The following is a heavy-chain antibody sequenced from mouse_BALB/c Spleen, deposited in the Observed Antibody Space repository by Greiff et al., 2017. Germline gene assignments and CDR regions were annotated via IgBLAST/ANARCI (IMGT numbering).Heavy chain of an antibody. J-gene: IGHJ3*01. D-gene: IGHD2-1*01. Sequence: QVQLKQSGPGLVQPSQSLSITCTVSGFSLTSYGVHWVRQSPGKGLEWLGVIWSGGSTDYNAAFISRLSISKDNSKSQVFFKMNSLQANDTAIYYCARNRGGNYFAYWGQGTLVTVSA. CDR3: ARNRGGNYFAY. CDR1: GFSLTSYG. V-gene: IGHV2-2*02. CDR2: IWSGGST.